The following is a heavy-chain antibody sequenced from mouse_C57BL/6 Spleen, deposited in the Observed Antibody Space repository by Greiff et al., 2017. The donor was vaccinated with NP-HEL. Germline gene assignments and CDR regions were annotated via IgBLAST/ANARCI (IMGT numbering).Heavy chain of an antibody. V-gene: IGHV1-80*01. J-gene: IGHJ4*01. CDR1: GYAFSSYW. Sequence: QVQLKESGAELVKPGASVKISCKASGYAFSSYWMNWVKQRPGKGLEWIGQIYPGDGDTNYNGKFKGKATLTADKSSSTAYMQLSSLTSEDSAVYFCASQKVLYAMDYWGQGTSVTVSS. CDR3: ASQKVLYAMDY. CDR2: IYPGDGDT.